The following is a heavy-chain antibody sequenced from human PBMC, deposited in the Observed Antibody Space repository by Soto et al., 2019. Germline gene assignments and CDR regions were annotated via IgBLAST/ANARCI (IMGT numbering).Heavy chain of an antibody. J-gene: IGHJ4*02. CDR2: IIPIFGTA. CDR1: GGTFSSYA. D-gene: IGHD6-25*01. CDR3: ARGVRFRGYRGSYVYYFDY. V-gene: IGHV1-69*13. Sequence: SVKVSCKASGGTFSSYAISWVRQAPGQGLEWMGGIIPIFGTANYAQKFQGRVTITADESTSTAYMELSSLRSEDTAVYYCARGVRFRGYRGSYVYYFDYWGQGTLVTVSS.